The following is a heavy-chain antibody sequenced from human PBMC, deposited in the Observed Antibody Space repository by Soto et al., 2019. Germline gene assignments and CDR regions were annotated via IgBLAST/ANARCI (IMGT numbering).Heavy chain of an antibody. Sequence: ASVKVSCKASGYTFTSYGISWVRQAPGQGLEWMGWISAYNGNTNYAQKFQGRVTMTTDTSTSTAYMELSSLRSEDTAVYYCASSRITMVPYGMDVWGQGTTVTVSS. CDR2: ISAYNGNT. J-gene: IGHJ6*02. V-gene: IGHV1-18*01. CDR3: ASSRITMVPYGMDV. D-gene: IGHD3-10*01. CDR1: GYTFTSYG.